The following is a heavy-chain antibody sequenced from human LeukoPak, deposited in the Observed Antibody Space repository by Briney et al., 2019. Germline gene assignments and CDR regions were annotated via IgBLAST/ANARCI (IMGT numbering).Heavy chain of an antibody. D-gene: IGHD2-15*01. CDR1: GFTFSNYW. CDR2: IKQDGSEK. J-gene: IGHJ4*02. Sequence: GGSLRLSCAASGFTFSNYWMSWVRQAPGKGLEWVANIKQDGSEKYYVDSVKGRFTISRDNAKNSLYLQMNSLRAEDTAAYYCARDYRGYRAPYYFDYWGQGTLVTVSS. CDR3: ARDYRGYRAPYYFDY. V-gene: IGHV3-7*01.